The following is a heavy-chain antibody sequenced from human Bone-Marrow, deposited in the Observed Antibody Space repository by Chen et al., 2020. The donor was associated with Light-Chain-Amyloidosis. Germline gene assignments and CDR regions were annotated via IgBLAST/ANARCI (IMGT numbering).Heavy chain of an antibody. CDR2: ILPSLGTA. Sequence: QVLLVQSGAEVKKPGSSVKVSCKAAGGTFSTSAINWVRQAPGQGLEWMGGILPSLGTASYAQKFHGRVTIAADESTSTVYMELSSLRFDDTAVYYCAEGRYSNLDYWGQGTLVTVSS. CDR3: AEGRYSNLDY. CDR1: GGTFSTSA. D-gene: IGHD4-4*01. V-gene: IGHV1-69*01. J-gene: IGHJ4*02.